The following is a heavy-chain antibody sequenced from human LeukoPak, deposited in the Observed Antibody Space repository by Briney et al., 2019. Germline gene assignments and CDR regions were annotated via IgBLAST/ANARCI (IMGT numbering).Heavy chain of an antibody. J-gene: IGHJ4*02. CDR2: ISSSSSYI. D-gene: IGHD3-22*01. Sequence: SGGSLRLSCAASGFTFSSYSMNWVRQAPGKGLEWVSSISSSSSYIYYADSVKGRFTISRDNAKNSLYLQMNSLRAEDTAVYYCARATWGYDSSGYYPFDYWGQGTLVTVSS. CDR1: GFTFSSYS. CDR3: ARATWGYDSSGYYPFDY. V-gene: IGHV3-21*01.